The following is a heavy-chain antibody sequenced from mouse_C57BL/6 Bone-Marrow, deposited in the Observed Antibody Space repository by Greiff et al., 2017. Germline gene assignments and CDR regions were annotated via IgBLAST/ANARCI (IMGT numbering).Heavy chain of an antibody. Sequence: EVQLQESGTVLARPGASVKMSCKTSGYTFTSYWMHWVKQRPGQGLEWIGAIYPGNSDTSYNQKFKGKAKLTAVTSASTAYMELSSLTNEDSAVYYCTRSIYYGNYAFAYWGQGTLVTVSA. CDR1: GYTFTSYW. CDR3: TRSIYYGNYAFAY. CDR2: IYPGNSDT. D-gene: IGHD2-1*01. V-gene: IGHV1-5*01. J-gene: IGHJ3*01.